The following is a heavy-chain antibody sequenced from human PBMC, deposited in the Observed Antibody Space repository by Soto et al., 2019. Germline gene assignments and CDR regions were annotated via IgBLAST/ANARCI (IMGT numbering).Heavy chain of an antibody. CDR2: ISAYNGNT. D-gene: IGHD2-15*01. V-gene: IGHV1-18*01. Sequence: ASVKVSCKASGYTFTSYGISWVRQAPGQGLEWMGWISAYNGNTNYAQKLQGRVTMTTDTSTSTAYMELRSLRSEDTAVYYCAREYCSGGSCSLSAADAFDIWGQGTMVTV. J-gene: IGHJ3*02. CDR3: AREYCSGGSCSLSAADAFDI. CDR1: GYTFTSYG.